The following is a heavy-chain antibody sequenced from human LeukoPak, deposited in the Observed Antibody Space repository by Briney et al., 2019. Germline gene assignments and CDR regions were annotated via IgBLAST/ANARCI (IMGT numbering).Heavy chain of an antibody. D-gene: IGHD4-17*01. CDR1: GFTFSTYV. V-gene: IGHV3-30*18. J-gene: IGHJ6*02. CDR3: AKDGEATVTPADYGMDV. Sequence: GGSLRLSCAASGFTFSTYVMHWVRQAPGKGLEWVAVISYDGSNKYYADSVKGRFTISRDNSKNTLYLQMNSLRTEDTAVYYCAKDGEATVTPADYGMDVWGQGTTVTVSS. CDR2: ISYDGSNK.